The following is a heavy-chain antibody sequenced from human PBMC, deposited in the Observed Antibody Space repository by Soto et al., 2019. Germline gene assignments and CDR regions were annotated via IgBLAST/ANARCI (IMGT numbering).Heavy chain of an antibody. V-gene: IGHV4-59*01. CDR3: ARERRDGYKHYFDF. D-gene: IGHD5-12*01. Sequence: QVQLQESGPGLVKPSETLSLMCTVSGGSISSYYWSWIRQPPGKGLEWMGYIYYSGSTNYHPSLTSRVTNSVDTSKHQFSLKLSSVTAAGRAVYDCARERRDGYKHYFDFWGQGTLGTVSS. CDR2: IYYSGST. CDR1: GGSISSYY. J-gene: IGHJ4*02.